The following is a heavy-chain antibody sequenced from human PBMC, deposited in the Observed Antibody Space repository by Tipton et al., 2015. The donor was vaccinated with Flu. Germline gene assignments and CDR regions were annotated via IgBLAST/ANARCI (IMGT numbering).Heavy chain of an antibody. CDR1: GGSISSGSYY. D-gene: IGHD3-3*02. CDR3: ARELGSPGNWYFDL. Sequence: LRLSCTASGGSISSGSYYWSWIRQPAGKGLEWIGRIYTSGSTNYNPSLKSRVTISVDTSKNQFSLKLSSVTAADTAVYYCARELGSPGNWYFDLWGRGTLVTVSS. J-gene: IGHJ2*01. CDR2: IYTSGST. V-gene: IGHV4-61*02.